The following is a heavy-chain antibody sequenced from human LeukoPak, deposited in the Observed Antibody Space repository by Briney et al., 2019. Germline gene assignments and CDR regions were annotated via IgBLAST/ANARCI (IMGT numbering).Heavy chain of an antibody. D-gene: IGHD4-17*01. Sequence: GGSLRLSCAASGFTFSTYTMGWVRQPPGKGLEWVSAISGGGSDSYYADSVKGRFTISRDNSKNTLYLQMNSLRAEDTAVYYCAKTDYAHGYWDQGTLVTVSS. CDR2: ISGGGSDS. V-gene: IGHV3-23*01. J-gene: IGHJ4*02. CDR1: GFTFSTYT. CDR3: AKTDYAHGY.